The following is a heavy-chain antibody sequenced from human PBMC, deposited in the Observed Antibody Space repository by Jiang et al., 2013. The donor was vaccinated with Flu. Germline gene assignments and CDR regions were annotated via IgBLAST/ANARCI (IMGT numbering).Heavy chain of an antibody. Sequence: VQLLESGGGVVQPGRSLRLSCAASGFTLSSYAMHWVRQAPGKGLEWVAVISYDGSNKYYADSVKGRFTISRDNSKNTLYLQMNSLRAEDTAVYYCARDTKERYFDYWGQGTLVTVSS. CDR3: ARDTKERYFDY. J-gene: IGHJ4*02. V-gene: IGHV3-30-3*01. CDR1: GFTLSSYA. CDR2: ISYDGSNK. D-gene: IGHD2-8*01.